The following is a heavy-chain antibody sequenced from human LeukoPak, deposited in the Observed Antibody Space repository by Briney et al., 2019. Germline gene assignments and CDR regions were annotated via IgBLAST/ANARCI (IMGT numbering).Heavy chain of an antibody. CDR1: GFTFNTYP. CDR3: ATQTITLVVVISRFDY. V-gene: IGHV3-30*02. CDR2: XXXDGAKS. Sequence: PGGSLRLSCAASGFTFNTYPMXXXXQAPGKGLXWXXXXXXDGAKSNYADSVRGRFTISRDNSRSTVYLQMNSLKPDDTAVYYCATQTITLVVVISRFDYWGQGGLVTVSS. D-gene: IGHD3-22*01. J-gene: IGHJ4*02.